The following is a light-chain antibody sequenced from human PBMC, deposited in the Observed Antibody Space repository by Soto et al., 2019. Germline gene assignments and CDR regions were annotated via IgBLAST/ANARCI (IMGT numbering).Light chain of an antibody. CDR3: CSYAGSSTYV. CDR1: SSDVGSYNL. Sequence: QSALTQPASVSGSPGQSITISCTGTSSDVGSYNLVSWYQQHPGKAPKGMIYEVSKRPSGVSNRFSGSKSGNTASLTISGLQAEDEADYYCCSYAGSSTYVFGTGTKLTVL. V-gene: IGLV2-23*02. CDR2: EVS. J-gene: IGLJ1*01.